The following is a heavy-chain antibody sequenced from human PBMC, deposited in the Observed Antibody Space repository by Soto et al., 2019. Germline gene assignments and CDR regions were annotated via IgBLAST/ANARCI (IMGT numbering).Heavy chain of an antibody. CDR2: ISYDGSNK. D-gene: IGHD1-26*01. CDR3: ARRVGAITYYFDY. V-gene: IGHV3-30-3*01. J-gene: IGHJ4*02. CDR1: GFTFSSYA. Sequence: GGSLRLSCAASGFTFSSYAMHWVRQAPGKGLERVTVISYDGSNKYYADTVKGRITISRDNSKNTLYLQMNSLRAEDTAVYYCARRVGAITYYFDYWGQGTLVTVSS.